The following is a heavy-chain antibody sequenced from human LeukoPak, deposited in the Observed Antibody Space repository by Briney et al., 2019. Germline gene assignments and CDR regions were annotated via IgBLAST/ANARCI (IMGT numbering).Heavy chain of an antibody. CDR3: ASGRTDIVVVPATLRNYYFDY. V-gene: IGHV1-69*06. D-gene: IGHD2-2*01. Sequence: SVKVSCKASGGTFSRNDISWVRQAPGQGVEWMGGIMPLFGKAKNAQKFHGRVTITADKSTSTAYMELSSLRSEDTAVYYCASGRTDIVVVPATLRNYYFDYWGQGTLVTVSS. CDR1: GGTFSRND. J-gene: IGHJ4*02. CDR2: IMPLFGKA.